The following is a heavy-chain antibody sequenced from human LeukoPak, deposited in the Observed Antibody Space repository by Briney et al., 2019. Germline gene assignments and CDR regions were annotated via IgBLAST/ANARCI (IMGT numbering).Heavy chain of an antibody. CDR2: ISSSSSYI. J-gene: IGHJ4*02. CDR3: ARSYCSGGSCYSGFDY. CDR1: GFTFSSYA. V-gene: IGHV3-21*01. D-gene: IGHD2-15*01. Sequence: GGSLRLSCAASGFTFSSYAMSWVRQAPGKGLEWVSSISSSSSYIYYADSVKGRFTISRDNAKNSLYLQMNSLRAEDTAAYYCARSYCSGGSCYSGFDYWGQGTLVTVSS.